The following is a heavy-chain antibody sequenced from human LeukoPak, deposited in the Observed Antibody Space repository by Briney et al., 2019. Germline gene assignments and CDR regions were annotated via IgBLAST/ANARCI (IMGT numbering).Heavy chain of an antibody. CDR2: ISAYNGNT. D-gene: IGHD3-22*01. Sequence: GESLKISCKASGYTFTSYGISWVRQAPGQGLEWMGWISAYNGNTNYAQKLQGRVTMTTDTSTSTAYMELRSLRSDDTAVYYCAAYRYDSSGYYAIDYWGQGTLVTVSS. CDR3: AAYRYDSSGYYAIDY. CDR1: GYTFTSYG. J-gene: IGHJ4*02. V-gene: IGHV1-18*01.